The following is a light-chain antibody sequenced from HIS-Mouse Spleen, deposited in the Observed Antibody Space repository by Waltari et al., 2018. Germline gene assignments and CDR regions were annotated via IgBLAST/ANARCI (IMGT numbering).Light chain of an antibody. CDR2: EDS. CDR1: ALPKKY. CDR3: YSTDSSGNHRV. J-gene: IGLJ2*01. V-gene: IGLV3-10*01. Sequence: SYELTHPPSVSVSPGQTARITCLGDALPKKYAYWYQQKSGQAPVLVIYEDSKRPSGIPERFSGSSSGTMATLTISGAQVEDEADYYCYSTDSSGNHRVFGGGTKLTVL.